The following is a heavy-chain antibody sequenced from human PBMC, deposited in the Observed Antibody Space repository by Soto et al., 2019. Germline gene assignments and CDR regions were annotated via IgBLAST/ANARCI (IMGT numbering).Heavy chain of an antibody. Sequence: GGSLRLSCAASGFTFSSYWMSWVRQAPGKGLEWVANIKQDGSEKYYVDSVKGRFTISRDNAKNSLYLQMNSLRAEDTAVYYCARTYCSSTSCYMDVWGKGTTVTVSS. CDR2: IKQDGSEK. V-gene: IGHV3-7*01. D-gene: IGHD2-2*01. CDR1: GFTFSSYW. CDR3: ARTYCSSTSCYMDV. J-gene: IGHJ6*03.